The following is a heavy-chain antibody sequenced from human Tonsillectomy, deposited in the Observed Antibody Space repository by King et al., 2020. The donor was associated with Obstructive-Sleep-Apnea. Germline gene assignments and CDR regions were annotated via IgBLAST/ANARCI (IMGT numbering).Heavy chain of an antibody. CDR1: GGTFSSYA. V-gene: IGHV1-69*01. Sequence: QLVQSGAEMKKPGSSVKVSCKASGGTFSSYAISWVRQAPGQGLEWMGGIIPIFGTAHYAQKFQGRVTITADESTSTAYMELSSLRSEATAVYYCAGGTTKRFGDPRGWCDPWGQGTLVTVSS. J-gene: IGHJ5*02. D-gene: IGHD3-10*01. CDR3: AGGTTKRFGDPRGWCDP. CDR2: IIPIFGTA.